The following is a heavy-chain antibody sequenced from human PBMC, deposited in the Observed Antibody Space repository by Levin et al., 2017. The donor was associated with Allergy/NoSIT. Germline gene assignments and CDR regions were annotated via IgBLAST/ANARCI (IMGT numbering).Heavy chain of an antibody. CDR2: TYYRSKWYN. CDR1: GDSVSSTSAA. J-gene: IGHJ5*02. Sequence: SQTLSLPCAISGDSVSSTSAAWNWIRQSPSRGLEWLGRTYYRSKWYNDYAVSVKSRMTINPDTSKNQFSLQLNSVTPEDTAVYYCARDRGFWCGYPDNWFDPWGQGTLVTVSS. CDR3: ARDRGFWCGYPDNWFDP. D-gene: IGHD3-3*01. V-gene: IGHV6-1*01.